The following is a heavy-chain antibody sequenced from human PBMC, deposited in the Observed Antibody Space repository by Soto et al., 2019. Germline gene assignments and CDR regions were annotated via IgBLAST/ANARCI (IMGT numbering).Heavy chain of an antibody. D-gene: IGHD1-26*01. V-gene: IGHV4-28*01. CDR1: GYSISSSNW. CDR2: IYYSGTT. CDR3: ARREIQGPIDY. J-gene: IGHJ4*02. Sequence: QVQLQESGPGLVKPSDTLSLTCAVSGYSISSSNWWGWIRQSPGKGLEWIGYIYYSGTTYYNPSLEGRVTMSVDTSKNQFSLKLTSVTAVDTAVYYCARREIQGPIDYWGQGTLVTVSS.